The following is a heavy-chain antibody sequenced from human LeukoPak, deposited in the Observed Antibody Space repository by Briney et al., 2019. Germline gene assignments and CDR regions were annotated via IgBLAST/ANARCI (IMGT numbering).Heavy chain of an antibody. CDR1: EYTFTGYY. V-gene: IGHV1-2*02. CDR3: ARDIVMVTYWFDP. D-gene: IGHD5-18*01. Sequence: ASVKVSCKTSEYTFTGYYMHWVRQAPGQGLEWMGWINPNSGGTNYAQKFQGRVTMTRDTSISTAYMELSRLRSDDTVVYYCARDIVMVTYWFDPWGQGTLVTVSS. J-gene: IGHJ5*02. CDR2: INPNSGGT.